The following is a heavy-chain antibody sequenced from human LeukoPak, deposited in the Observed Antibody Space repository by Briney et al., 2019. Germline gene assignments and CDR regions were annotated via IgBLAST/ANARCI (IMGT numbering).Heavy chain of an antibody. CDR3: ARDQVVRGVNWFDP. CDR2: ISYDGSNK. J-gene: IGHJ5*02. D-gene: IGHD3-10*01. Sequence: GRSLRLSCAASGFTFSSYDMHWVRQAPGKGLEWVAVISYDGSNKYYADSVKGRFTISRDNSKNTLYLQMNSLRAEDTAVYYCARDQVVRGVNWFDPWGQGTLVTVSS. V-gene: IGHV3-30*01. CDR1: GFTFSSYD.